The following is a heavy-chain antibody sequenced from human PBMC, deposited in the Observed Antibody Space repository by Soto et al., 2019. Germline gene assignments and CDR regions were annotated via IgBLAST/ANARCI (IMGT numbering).Heavy chain of an antibody. D-gene: IGHD3-3*01. V-gene: IGHV4-59*01. J-gene: IGHJ4*02. Sequence: QVQLQESGPGLVKPSETLSLTCTVSGGSISSYYWSWIRQPPGKGLEWIGYIYYSGSTNHNPSLKSRVTISVDTSKYQFSLKLSSVTAADTAVYYCARASSYYDFWSGYAAFDYWGQGTLVTVSS. CDR2: IYYSGST. CDR3: ARASSYYDFWSGYAAFDY. CDR1: GGSISSYY.